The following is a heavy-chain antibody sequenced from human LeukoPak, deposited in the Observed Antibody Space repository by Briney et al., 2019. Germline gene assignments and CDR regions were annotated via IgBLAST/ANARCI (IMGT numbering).Heavy chain of an antibody. CDR2: ISGSDGNT. V-gene: IGHV3-23*01. D-gene: IGHD3-10*01. Sequence: PGGSLRLSCAASGFTFSSYDMSWVRQAPGKGLEWVSTISGSDGNTYYADSVKGRFTISRDNSKNTLYLQMNSLRAEDTAVYYCADIGESYYWGQGTLVTVSS. CDR3: ADIGESYY. J-gene: IGHJ4*02. CDR1: GFTFSSYD.